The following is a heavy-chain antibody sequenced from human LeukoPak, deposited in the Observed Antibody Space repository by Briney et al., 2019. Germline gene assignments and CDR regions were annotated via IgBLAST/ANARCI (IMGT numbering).Heavy chain of an antibody. CDR1: GGSISSGDYY. CDR2: VYYSQRY. CDR3: ARVTMIVPAAFDT. Sequence: SSESLSLTCTVSGGSISSGDYYWGWIRQPPGKWLEWIGYVYYSQRYYYNPYLKSRVTTSVATSKNPFSLTLTHVTAADTAVYHCARVTMIVPAAFDTWGPGTMVTVSS. D-gene: IGHD3-22*01. V-gene: IGHV4-30-4*01. J-gene: IGHJ3*02.